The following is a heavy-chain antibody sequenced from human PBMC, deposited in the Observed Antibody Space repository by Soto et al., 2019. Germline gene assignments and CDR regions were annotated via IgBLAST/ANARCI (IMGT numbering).Heavy chain of an antibody. V-gene: IGHV4-59*01. CDR3: ARAKDYYGSGSYYRYYFDY. Sequence: PSETLSLTCTVSGGSISSYYWSWIRQPPGKGLEWIGYIYYSGSTNYNPSLKSRVTISVDTSKNQFSLKLSSVTAADTAVYYCARAKDYYGSGSYYRYYFDYWGQGTLVTVSS. J-gene: IGHJ4*02. CDR2: IYYSGST. D-gene: IGHD3-10*01. CDR1: GGSISSYY.